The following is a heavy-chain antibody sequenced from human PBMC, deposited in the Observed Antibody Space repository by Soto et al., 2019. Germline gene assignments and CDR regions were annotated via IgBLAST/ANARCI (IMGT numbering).Heavy chain of an antibody. Sequence: QVQLQESGPGLVKPSETLSLTCTVSGGSISSYYWYWIRQPPGKGLEWIGYVHYSGSTNYNPSLKSRVTISVDTPKNQFSLKLSSVTAADTAVYYCVRGMRESVHYYIMDVWGQGTTVTVSS. CDR2: VHYSGST. J-gene: IGHJ6*02. V-gene: IGHV4-59*01. CDR3: VRGMRESVHYYIMDV. CDR1: GGSISSYY. D-gene: IGHD3-10*01.